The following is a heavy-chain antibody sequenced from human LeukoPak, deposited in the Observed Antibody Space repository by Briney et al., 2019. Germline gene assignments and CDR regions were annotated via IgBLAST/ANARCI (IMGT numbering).Heavy chain of an antibody. D-gene: IGHD3-16*01. Sequence: PSETLSLTCTVSGGSISSSSYYWSWIRQPPGKGLEWIGYIYHSGSTYYNPSLKSRVTISVDRSKNQFSLKLSSVTAADTAVYYCARDMSLDIWGQGTMVTVSS. CDR3: ARDMSLDI. CDR1: GGSISSSSYY. CDR2: IYHSGST. V-gene: IGHV4-30-2*01. J-gene: IGHJ3*02.